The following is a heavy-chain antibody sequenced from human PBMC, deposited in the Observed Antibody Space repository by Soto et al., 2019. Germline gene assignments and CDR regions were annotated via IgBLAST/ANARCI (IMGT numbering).Heavy chain of an antibody. J-gene: IGHJ5*02. D-gene: IGHD5-12*01. CDR2: ISGSNGST. Sequence: GGSLRLSCAASGFTFSSYSMNWVRQAPGKGPEWVSSISGSNGSTLYAAPVKGRFTISRDNSKDTIYLQMNNLRAEDTAVYYCASAAGDGYNWPWGQGTLVTVSS. CDR3: ASAAGDGYNWP. CDR1: GFTFSSYS. V-gene: IGHV3-21*04.